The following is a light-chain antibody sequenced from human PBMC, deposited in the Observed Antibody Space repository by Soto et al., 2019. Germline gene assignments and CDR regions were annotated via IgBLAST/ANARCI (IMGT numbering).Light chain of an antibody. CDR3: QQYNNWPPIT. CDR1: QSVRSS. J-gene: IGKJ5*01. Sequence: DIVMTQSPGTLSVSPVGVATVFFMASQSVRSSLAWYQQKPGQAPRLFIYDASTRATGIPARFSGSGSGTEFTLTISSLQSEDFAVYYCQQYNNWPPITFGQGTRLEIK. V-gene: IGKV3-15*01. CDR2: DAS.